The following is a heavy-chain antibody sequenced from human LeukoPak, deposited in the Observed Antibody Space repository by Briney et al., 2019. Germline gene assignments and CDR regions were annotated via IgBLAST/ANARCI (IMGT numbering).Heavy chain of an antibody. V-gene: IGHV3-9*01. CDR1: GFTFDDYA. CDR3: AKGCSSTNCPPDY. J-gene: IGHJ4*02. D-gene: IGHD2-2*01. Sequence: GRSLRLSCAASGFTFDDYAMHWVWQAPGKGLEWVSGITWNSGSMAYADSVKGRFTISRDNAKNSLYLQMNSLRAEDTAFYYCAKGCSSTNCPPDYWGQGTLVTVSS. CDR2: ITWNSGSM.